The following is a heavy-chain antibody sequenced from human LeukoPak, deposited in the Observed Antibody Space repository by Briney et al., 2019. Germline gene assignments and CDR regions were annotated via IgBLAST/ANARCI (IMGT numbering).Heavy chain of an antibody. Sequence: GASVKVSCKASGYTFTSYDINWVRQATGQGLEWMGWMNPNSGNTGYAQKFQGRVTMTTDTSTSTAYMELRSLRSDDTAVYYCARDPGGNWGQGTLVTVSS. D-gene: IGHD3-16*01. CDR2: MNPNSGNT. CDR3: ARDPGGN. V-gene: IGHV1-8*01. J-gene: IGHJ4*02. CDR1: GYTFTSYD.